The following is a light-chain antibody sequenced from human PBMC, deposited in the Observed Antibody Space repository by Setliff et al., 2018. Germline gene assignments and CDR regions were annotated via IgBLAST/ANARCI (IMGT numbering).Light chain of an antibody. CDR2: EVN. CDR3: CSYTGRSYV. CDR1: RYDVGGYNF. V-gene: IGLV2-23*02. Sequence: QSALAQPASVSGAPGQSITISCTGTRYDVGGYNFVSWYQQRPGKAPKLIIYEVNKRPSGVFNRFSGSKSGNTASLTVSGLQAEDEADYYCCSYTGRSYVFGSGTKVTVL. J-gene: IGLJ1*01.